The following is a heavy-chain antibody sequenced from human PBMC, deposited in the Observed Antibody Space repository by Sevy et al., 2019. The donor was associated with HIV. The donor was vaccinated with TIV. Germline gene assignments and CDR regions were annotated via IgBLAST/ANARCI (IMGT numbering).Heavy chain of an antibody. CDR2: ISGRSGVTT. CDR3: AKDLLTVAGNFDY. Sequence: GGSLRLSCAASGFMFGNHAMSWVRQAPGKGLEWLSSISGRSGVTTYYANSVNGRFPISRDNSQNTLFLQLSRLRAEDTAIYYCAKDLLTVAGNFDYWGQGTLVTVSS. CDR1: GFMFGNHA. V-gene: IGHV3-23*01. D-gene: IGHD6-19*01. J-gene: IGHJ4*02.